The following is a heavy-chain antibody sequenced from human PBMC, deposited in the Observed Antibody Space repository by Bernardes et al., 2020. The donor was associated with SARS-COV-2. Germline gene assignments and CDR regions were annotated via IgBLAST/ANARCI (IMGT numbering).Heavy chain of an antibody. V-gene: IGHV1-2*04. CDR3: AGGVRGNYPQDAFDI. CDR1: GYTFTGYY. D-gene: IGHD3-16*02. Sequence: ASVKVSCKASGYTFTGYYMHWVRQAPGQGLEWMGWINPNSGGTNYAQKFQGWVTMTRDTSISTAYMELSRLRSDDTAVYYCAGGVRGNYPQDAFDIWGQGTMVTVSS. CDR2: INPNSGGT. J-gene: IGHJ3*02.